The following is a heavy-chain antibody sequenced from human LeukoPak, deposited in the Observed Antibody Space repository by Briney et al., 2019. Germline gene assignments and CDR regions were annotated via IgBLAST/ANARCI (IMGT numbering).Heavy chain of an antibody. CDR3: ARQDGNSFVDY. V-gene: IGHV5-51*01. Sequence: ESLKISWEGSGYSFTSYWIGWVRQMPGKGLEWMGIIYPVDSDTRYSPSFQGQVPISDDKSISTAYLQWSSLKASDTAMYYCARQDGNSFVDYWGQGTLVTVSS. CDR1: GYSFTSYW. D-gene: IGHD2/OR15-2a*01. J-gene: IGHJ4*02. CDR2: IYPVDSDT.